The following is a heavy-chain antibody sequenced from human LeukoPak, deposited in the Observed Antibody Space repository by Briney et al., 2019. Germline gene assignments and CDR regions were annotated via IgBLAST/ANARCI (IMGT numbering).Heavy chain of an antibody. CDR3: AERGH. Sequence: GGSLRLSCAASGFTFSDYWVSWVRQAPGRGLEWVANINQDGSEKYYSDSVKGRFTISRDNAKNLLYLQMSSLRAEDTAVYYCAERGHWGQRTLVTVSS. D-gene: IGHD3-16*01. V-gene: IGHV3-7*01. J-gene: IGHJ4*02. CDR1: GFTFSDYW. CDR2: INQDGSEK.